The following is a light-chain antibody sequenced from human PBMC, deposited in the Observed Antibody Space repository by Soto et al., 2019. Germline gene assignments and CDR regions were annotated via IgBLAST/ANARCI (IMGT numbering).Light chain of an antibody. V-gene: IGKV3-11*01. CDR1: PSVTNY. Sequence: EMVSTQSPGTLSLSPGGRATLSGSASPSVTNYLAWYQQKPGQAPRLLIYGAFNRATGIPARFSGSGSGTDFTLTISSLEPEDFAVYYCQQRNIWPPVTFGQGTRLEIK. J-gene: IGKJ5*01. CDR2: GAF. CDR3: QQRNIWPPVT.